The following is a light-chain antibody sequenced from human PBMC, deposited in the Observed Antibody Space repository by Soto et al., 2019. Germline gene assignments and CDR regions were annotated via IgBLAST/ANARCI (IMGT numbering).Light chain of an antibody. CDR3: MQRTHWPPT. CDR2: KVS. J-gene: IGKJ3*01. Sequence: VVLTQSPLSLPVTLGQPASISCRSSQSLVYSDGNIYLNWFQQRPGQSTRRLIYKVSKRNSGVPDRFSGSGSATDFPLKISRVEAEDVGFYYCMQRTHWPPTFGPGTTVDNK. CDR1: QSLVYSDGNIY. V-gene: IGKV2-30*01.